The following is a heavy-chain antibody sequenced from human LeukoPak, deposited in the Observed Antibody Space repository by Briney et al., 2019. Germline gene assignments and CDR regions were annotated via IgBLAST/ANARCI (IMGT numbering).Heavy chain of an antibody. CDR3: ATDHSMANTAWWFDP. V-gene: IGHV1-46*01. D-gene: IGHD5-24*01. Sequence: GASVKVSCKASGYTITNNYMHWVRQAPGQGLEWMGVINPSGTGTSYAQKFQGRITMSRDTSTSTVYMELSSPRSEDTAFYYCATDHSMANTAWWFDPWGQGTLVTVSS. CDR1: GYTITNNY. CDR2: INPSGTGT. J-gene: IGHJ5*02.